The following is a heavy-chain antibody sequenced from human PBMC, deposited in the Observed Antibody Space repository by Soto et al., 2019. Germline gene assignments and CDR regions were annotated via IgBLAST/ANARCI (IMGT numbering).Heavy chain of an antibody. CDR1: GFTFSDYA. D-gene: IGHD2-15*01. Sequence: GGSLRLSCAASGFTFSDYAMHWVRQAPGKGLEWVALISYDGNNKYYADSVKGRFTISRDNSKNTLYLQMNSLRAEDTAVYYCARDPTSCSGGNCYLDYWGQGTLVTVSS. CDR3: ARDPTSCSGGNCYLDY. CDR2: ISYDGNNK. V-gene: IGHV3-30-3*01. J-gene: IGHJ4*02.